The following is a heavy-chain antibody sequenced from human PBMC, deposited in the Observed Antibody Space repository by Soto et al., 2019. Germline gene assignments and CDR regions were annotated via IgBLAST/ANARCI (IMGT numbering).Heavy chain of an antibody. V-gene: IGHV1-18*01. J-gene: IGHJ6*02. CDR2: ISGYNGNT. CDR1: GYSFTTYG. Sequence: QVQLVQSRGEVKKPGASVKVSCKTSGYSFTTYGISWVRQDPGQGLEWMGWISGYNGNTNYAQKLQGRVTMTTDTSTRTAYMELRSLRSDDTAVYYCAREGPAPYYYYGMDVWGQGSTVTVSS. CDR3: AREGPAPYYYYGMDV.